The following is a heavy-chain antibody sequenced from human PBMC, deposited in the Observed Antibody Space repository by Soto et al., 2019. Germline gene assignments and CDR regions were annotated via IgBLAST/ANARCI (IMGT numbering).Heavy chain of an antibody. D-gene: IGHD2-8*01. CDR3: AKDTGDTLMLADY. Sequence: GGSLRLSCAASGFTFSSYAMHWVRQAPGKGLEWVAVISYDGSNKYYADSVKGRFTISRDNSKNTLYLQMNSLRAEDTAVYYCAKDTGDTLMLADYWGQGTLVTVSS. CDR1: GFTFSSYA. CDR2: ISYDGSNK. V-gene: IGHV3-30-3*01. J-gene: IGHJ4*02.